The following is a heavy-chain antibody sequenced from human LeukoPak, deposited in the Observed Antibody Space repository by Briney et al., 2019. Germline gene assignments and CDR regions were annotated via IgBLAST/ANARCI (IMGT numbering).Heavy chain of an antibody. CDR1: GFTFSKYG. D-gene: IGHD3-10*02. CDR3: AELGITMIGGV. J-gene: IGHJ6*04. Sequence: GGTLRLSCAASGFTFSKYGMIWVRQAPGKGLEWVSYISSSGSTIYYADSVKGRFTISRDNAKNSLYLQMNSLRAEDTAVYYCAELGITMIGGVWGKGTTVTISS. CDR2: ISSSGSTI. V-gene: IGHV3-48*03.